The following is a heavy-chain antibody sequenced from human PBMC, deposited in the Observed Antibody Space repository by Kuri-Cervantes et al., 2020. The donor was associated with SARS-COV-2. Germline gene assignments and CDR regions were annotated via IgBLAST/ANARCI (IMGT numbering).Heavy chain of an antibody. CDR2: IYYDGSNK. CDR3: ARVYGDYWGDYYYGMDV. Sequence: LSLTCAASGFTFSTYGMNWVRQAPGKGLEWVAVIYYDGSNKYYADSVKGRFTISRDNSKTTLYLQMNSLRAEDTAVYYCARVYGDYWGDYYYGMDVWGQGTTVTVSS. J-gene: IGHJ6*02. D-gene: IGHD4-17*01. CDR1: GFTFSTYG. V-gene: IGHV3-33*01.